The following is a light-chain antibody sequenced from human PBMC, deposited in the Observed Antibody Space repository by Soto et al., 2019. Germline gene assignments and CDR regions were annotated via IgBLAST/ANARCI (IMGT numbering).Light chain of an antibody. CDR3: CSYAGSYTFARKV. J-gene: IGLJ1*01. CDR1: SSDVAIYNY. CDR2: DVS. Sequence: QSALTQPRSVSGSPGQSVTISCTGTSSDVAIYNYISWYQQHPGEAPKLMIHDVSERPSGVPDRFSGSKSGNTASLTISGLQAEDEADYYCCSYAGSYTFARKVFGTGTKLTVL. V-gene: IGLV2-11*01.